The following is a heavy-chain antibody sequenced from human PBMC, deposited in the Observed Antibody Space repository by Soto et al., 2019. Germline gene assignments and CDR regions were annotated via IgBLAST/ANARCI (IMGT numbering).Heavy chain of an antibody. Sequence: ASVKVSCKASGYTFTGYYMHWVRQAPGQGLEWMGWINPNSGGTNYAQKFQGWVTMTRDTSISTAYMELSRLRSDDTAVYYCARSLTTIAARHRDAFDIWGQGTMVTVSS. CDR1: GYTFTGYY. J-gene: IGHJ3*02. CDR3: ARSLTTIAARHRDAFDI. CDR2: INPNSGGT. D-gene: IGHD6-6*01. V-gene: IGHV1-2*04.